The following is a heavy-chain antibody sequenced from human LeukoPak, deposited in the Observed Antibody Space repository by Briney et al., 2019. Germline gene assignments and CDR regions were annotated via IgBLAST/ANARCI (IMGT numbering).Heavy chain of an antibody. CDR1: GGCISSDY. CDR2: IYYSGST. J-gene: IGHJ4*02. V-gene: IGHV4-59*01. Sequence: PSETLSLTCSVSGGCISSDYWSWIRQPPGKGLEWIGDIYYSGSTNYNPSLKSRVTISEDTSKNQFSLNLTSVTAADTAVYYCARAMRGYSDYWGQGTLVSVSS. CDR3: ARAMRGYSDY.